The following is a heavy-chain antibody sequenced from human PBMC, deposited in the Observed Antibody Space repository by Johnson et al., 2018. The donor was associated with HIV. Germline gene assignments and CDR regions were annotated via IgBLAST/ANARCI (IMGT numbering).Heavy chain of an antibody. V-gene: IGHV3-30*03. CDR1: GFTFSSYG. Sequence: VESGGGVVQPGRSLRLSCAASGFTFSSYGMHWVRQAPGKGLEWVAVISYDGSNKYYADSVKGRFTISRDNSKNTLYLQMNSLRAEDTAVYYCARVTMIVVVLQAFDIWGQGTMVTVSS. CDR3: ARVTMIVVVLQAFDI. J-gene: IGHJ3*02. CDR2: ISYDGSNK. D-gene: IGHD3-22*01.